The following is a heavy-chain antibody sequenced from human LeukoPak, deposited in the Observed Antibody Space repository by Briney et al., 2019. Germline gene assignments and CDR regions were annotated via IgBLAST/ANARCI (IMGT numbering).Heavy chain of an antibody. J-gene: IGHJ4*02. V-gene: IGHV3-23*01. CDR2: ISGSGDST. Sequence: GGSLRLSCAASGXTFSSYAMSWVRQAPGKGLEWVSAISGSGDSTYYADSVKGRFTISRDNSKNTLYLQMNSLRAEDTAVYYCAKRYYDILTGYSNYFDYWGQGTLVTVSS. D-gene: IGHD3-9*01. CDR3: AKRYYDILTGYSNYFDY. CDR1: GXTFSSYA.